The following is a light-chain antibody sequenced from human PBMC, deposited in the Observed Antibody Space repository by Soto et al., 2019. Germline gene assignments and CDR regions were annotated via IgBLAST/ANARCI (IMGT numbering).Light chain of an antibody. CDR1: QSISAW. V-gene: IGKV1-5*03. J-gene: IGKJ1*01. CDR3: QQYNDYSWT. Sequence: DIQMTQSPSTLSASVGDRVGINCRASQSISAWLAWYQQKPGKAPRLLIYKASTLEIGVPSRFSGSGSGTEFTLTISSLQPDDVATYYCQQYNDYSWTFGQGTKVHIK. CDR2: KAS.